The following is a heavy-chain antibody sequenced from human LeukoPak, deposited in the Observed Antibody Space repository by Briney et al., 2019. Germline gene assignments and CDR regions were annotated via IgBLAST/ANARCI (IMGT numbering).Heavy chain of an antibody. V-gene: IGHV4-34*01. CDR1: GGSFSGYY. CDR3: AGVVDTALGWFEP. CDR2: INHSGCT. D-gene: IGHD5-18*01. Sequence: PSETLSLTCAVYGGSFSGYYWSWIRQPPGKGLEWIGEINHSGCTNHNPSLKSRVTISVGTSKSQFSLKLSSVSAADTAVYYCAGVVDTALGWFEPWGQGTLVTVSS. J-gene: IGHJ5*02.